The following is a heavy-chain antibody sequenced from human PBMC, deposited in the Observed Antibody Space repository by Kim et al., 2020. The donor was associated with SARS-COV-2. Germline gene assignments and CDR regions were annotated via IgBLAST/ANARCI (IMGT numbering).Heavy chain of an antibody. D-gene: IGHD3-22*01. Sequence: GGSLRLSCAASGFTFSNAWMSWVRQAPGKGLEWVGRIKSKTDGGTTDYAAPVKGRFTISRDDSKNTLYLQMNSLKTEDTAVYYCTTGASYYYDSSDYWGQGTLVTVSS. V-gene: IGHV3-15*01. CDR2: IKSKTDGGTT. CDR1: GFTFSNAW. J-gene: IGHJ4*02. CDR3: TTGASYYYDSSDY.